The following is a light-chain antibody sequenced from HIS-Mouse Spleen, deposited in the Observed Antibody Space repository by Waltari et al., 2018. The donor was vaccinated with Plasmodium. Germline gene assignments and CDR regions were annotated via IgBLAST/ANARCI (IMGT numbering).Light chain of an antibody. CDR1: SSDVGGYNY. V-gene: IGLV2-14*01. Sequence: QSALTQPASVSGSPGQSITISCTGPSSDVGGYNYASWYQQHPGQAPKLMIDEFSNRPSGVSNRFSGSKSGNTASLTISGLQAEDEADYYCSSYTSSSTLLYVFGTGTKVTVL. J-gene: IGLJ1*01. CDR3: SSYTSSSTLLYV. CDR2: EFS.